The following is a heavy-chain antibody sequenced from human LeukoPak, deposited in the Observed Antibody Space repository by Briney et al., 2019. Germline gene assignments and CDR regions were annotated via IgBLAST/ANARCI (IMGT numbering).Heavy chain of an antibody. CDR2: ISGSGGST. CDR1: GFTFSSYA. Sequence: GGSLRLSCAASGFTFSSYAMSWVRQAPGKGLEWVSAISGSGGSTYYADSVKGRSTISRDNSKNTLYLQMNSLRAEDTAVYYCAKDRAVYGGNSENYWGQGTLVTVSS. D-gene: IGHD4-23*01. V-gene: IGHV3-23*01. J-gene: IGHJ4*02. CDR3: AKDRAVYGGNSENY.